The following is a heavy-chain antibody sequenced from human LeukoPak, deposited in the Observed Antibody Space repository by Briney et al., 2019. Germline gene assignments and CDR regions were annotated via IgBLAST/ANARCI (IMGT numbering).Heavy chain of an antibody. CDR1: GFTFSDYY. V-gene: IGHV3-30*18. D-gene: IGHD3-9*01. J-gene: IGHJ4*02. Sequence: GGSLRLSCAASGFTFSDYYMSWVRQAPGKGLEWVAVISYDGSNKYYADSVKGRFTISRDNSKNTLYLQMNSLRAEDTAVYYCAKVQRAYYDILTGHLDFWGQGTLVTVSS. CDR2: ISYDGSNK. CDR3: AKVQRAYYDILTGHLDF.